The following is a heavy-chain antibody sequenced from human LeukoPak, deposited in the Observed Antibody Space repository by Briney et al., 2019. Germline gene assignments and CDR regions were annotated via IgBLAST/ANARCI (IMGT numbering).Heavy chain of an antibody. J-gene: IGHJ4*02. D-gene: IGHD3-16*01. CDR1: GDSMSRDYYF. CDR3: VRDGGNWDVHY. Sequence: SETPSLTCTVSGDSMSRDYYFWGWIRQPPGQKLEWIGSIYSDGGSHYNPSFNSRLTISADMSRNQFSLNLRSVTAADTAVYFCVRDGGNWDVHYWGQGTLVTVSS. CDR2: IYSDGGS. V-gene: IGHV4-39*07.